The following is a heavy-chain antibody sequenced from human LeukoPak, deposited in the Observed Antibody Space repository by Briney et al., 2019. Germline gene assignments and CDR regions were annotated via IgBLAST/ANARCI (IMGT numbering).Heavy chain of an antibody. V-gene: IGHV3-7*04. J-gene: IGHJ3*02. CDR3: ARGQWLQFDVFDI. CDR2: IKQDGSEK. Sequence: TGGSLRLSCAASGFTFSSYWMSWARQAPGKGLEWVANIKQDGSEKYYVDSVKGRFTISRDNAKNSLYLQMNSLRAEDTAVYYCARGQWLQFDVFDIWGQGTMVTVSS. D-gene: IGHD5-24*01. CDR1: GFTFSSYW.